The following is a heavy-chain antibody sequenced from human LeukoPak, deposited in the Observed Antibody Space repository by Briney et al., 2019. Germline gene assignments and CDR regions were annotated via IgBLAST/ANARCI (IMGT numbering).Heavy chain of an antibody. J-gene: IGHJ4*02. V-gene: IGHV4-59*08. D-gene: IGHD2-15*01. CDR1: GGSISDNY. CDR3: ARNPFATPFDY. Sequence: PSETLSLTCTVAGGSISDNYWSWIRQPPGKGLEWIGYAYYSGHTNYNSSLKSRVTMSLDTSKSQFSLRLSSVTAAVTAVYFCARNPFATPFDYWGPGTLVTVSS. CDR2: AYYSGHT.